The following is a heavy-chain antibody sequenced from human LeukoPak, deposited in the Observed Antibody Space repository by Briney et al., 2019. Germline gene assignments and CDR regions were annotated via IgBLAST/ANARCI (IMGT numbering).Heavy chain of an antibody. CDR1: GGTFSSYA. Sequence: ASVKVSCKASGGTFSSYAISWVRQAPGQGLEWMGIINPSGGSTSYAQKFQGRVTMTRDTSTSTVYMELSSLRSEDTAVYYCASSDINYDFWSGMRGEAFDIWGQGTMVTVSS. D-gene: IGHD3-3*01. CDR3: ASSDINYDFWSGMRGEAFDI. CDR2: INPSGGST. V-gene: IGHV1-46*01. J-gene: IGHJ3*02.